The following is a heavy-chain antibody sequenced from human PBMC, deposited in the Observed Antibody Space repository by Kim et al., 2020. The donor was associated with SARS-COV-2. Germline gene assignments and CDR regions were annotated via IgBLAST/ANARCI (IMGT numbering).Heavy chain of an antibody. CDR3: AKGERERGNIAAACTYY. CDR1: GFTFDDYA. J-gene: IGHJ4*02. D-gene: IGHD6-13*01. Sequence: GGSLRLSCAASGFTFDDYAMHWVRQAPGKGLEWVSLISWDGGSTYYADSVKGRFTISRDNSKNSLYLQMNSLRAEETALYYCAKGERERGNIAAACTYYWGQGTLVTVSS. CDR2: ISWDGGST. V-gene: IGHV3-43D*03.